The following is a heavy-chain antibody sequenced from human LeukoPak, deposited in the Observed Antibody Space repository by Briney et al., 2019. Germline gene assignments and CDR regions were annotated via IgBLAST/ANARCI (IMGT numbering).Heavy chain of an antibody. D-gene: IGHD2-2*01. CDR2: ISGSGGST. CDR1: GFPFNAYA. CDR3: AKGGIVVVPAAPFDP. Sequence: PGGSLRLSCTASGFPFNAYALAWVRQAPGKGLEWVSAISGSGGSTYYADSVKGRFTISRDNSKNTLYLQMNSLRAEDTAVYYCAKGGIVVVPAAPFDPWGQGTLVTVSS. V-gene: IGHV3-23*01. J-gene: IGHJ5*02.